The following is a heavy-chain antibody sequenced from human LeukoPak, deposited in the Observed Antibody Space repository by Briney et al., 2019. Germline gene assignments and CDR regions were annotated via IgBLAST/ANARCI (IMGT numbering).Heavy chain of an antibody. J-gene: IGHJ4*02. D-gene: IGHD1-26*01. Sequence: PGGSLRLSCAASGFTFSSYEMNWVRQAPGKGLQWVSYISSSGSTRYYAESVKGRFTISRDNTRNSLYLQMNSLRAEDTAVYYCARRRYSGSSQHFDYWGQGTLVTVSS. CDR3: ARRRYSGSSQHFDY. CDR2: ISSSGSTR. CDR1: GFTFSSYE. V-gene: IGHV3-48*03.